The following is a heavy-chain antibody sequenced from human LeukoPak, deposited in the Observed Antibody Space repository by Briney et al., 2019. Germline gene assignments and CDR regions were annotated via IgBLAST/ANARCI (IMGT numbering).Heavy chain of an antibody. J-gene: IGHJ4*02. CDR1: GGSFSAFH. CDR2: MKQSGTP. V-gene: IGHV4-34*01. Sequence: SETLSLTCAVYGGSFSAFHWNWIRQSPAKGLEWLGEMKQSGTPRYNPSLQSRVTISVDKSKNQFSLNLNSVTAADTAVYYCTRGGYGPGSHYRFWGQGTLVTVSS. D-gene: IGHD3-10*01. CDR3: TRGGYGPGSHYRF.